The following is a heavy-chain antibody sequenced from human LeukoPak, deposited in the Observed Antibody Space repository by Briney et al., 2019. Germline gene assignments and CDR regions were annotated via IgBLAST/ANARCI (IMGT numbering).Heavy chain of an antibody. D-gene: IGHD2-15*01. CDR3: ARNFRYCSGGSCYTLRVFDY. CDR1: GGSISSYY. Sequence: SETLSLTCTVSGGSISSYYWSWIRQPLGKGLEWIGYIYYSGSTNYNPSLKSRVTISVDTSKNQFSLKLSSVTAADTAVYYCARNFRYCSGGSCYTLRVFDYWGQGTLVTVSS. J-gene: IGHJ4*02. CDR2: IYYSGST. V-gene: IGHV4-59*01.